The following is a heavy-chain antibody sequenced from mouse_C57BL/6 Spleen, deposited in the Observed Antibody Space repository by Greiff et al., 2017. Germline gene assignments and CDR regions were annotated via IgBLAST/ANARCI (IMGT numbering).Heavy chain of an antibody. CDR1: GYSFTGYY. CDR3: ASPYYRDY. V-gene: IGHV1-42*01. Sequence: VQLQQSGPELVKPGASVKISCKASGYSFTGYYMNWVKQSPEKSLEWIGEINPSTGGTTYNQKFKAKATLTVDKSSSTAYMQLKSLTSEDSAVYYCASPYYRDYGGQGTTLTVSS. CDR2: INPSTGGT. D-gene: IGHD1-1*01. J-gene: IGHJ2*01.